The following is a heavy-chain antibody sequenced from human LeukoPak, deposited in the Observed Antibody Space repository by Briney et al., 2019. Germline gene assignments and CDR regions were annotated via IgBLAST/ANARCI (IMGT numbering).Heavy chain of an antibody. V-gene: IGHV3-48*01. CDR3: ARPRYNYNFDYYYMDV. D-gene: IGHD3-10*01. CDR1: GFTFSSYA. CDR2: ISGSSSTI. J-gene: IGHJ6*03. Sequence: GGSLRLSCAASGFTFSSYAMSWVRQAPGKGLELVSAISGSSSTIYYTDSVKGRFTISRDNAKKSLNLQMNSLRAEDTAVYYCARPRYNYNFDYYYMDVWGKGTTVTVSS.